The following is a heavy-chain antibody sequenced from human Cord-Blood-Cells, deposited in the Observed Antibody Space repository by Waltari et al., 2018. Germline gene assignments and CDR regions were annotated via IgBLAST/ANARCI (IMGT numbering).Heavy chain of an antibody. D-gene: IGHD6-6*01. Sequence: QVQLQQWGAGLLKPSETLSLTCAVYGGSFSGYYWSWIRQPPGKGLEWIGEINNSESTNYNPSLKSRVTISVDTSKNQFSLKLSSVTAADTAVYYCARSGIAARPDYYYYMDVWGKGTTVTVSS. CDR2: INNSEST. CDR3: ARSGIAARPDYYYYMDV. V-gene: IGHV4-34*01. CDR1: GGSFSGYY. J-gene: IGHJ6*03.